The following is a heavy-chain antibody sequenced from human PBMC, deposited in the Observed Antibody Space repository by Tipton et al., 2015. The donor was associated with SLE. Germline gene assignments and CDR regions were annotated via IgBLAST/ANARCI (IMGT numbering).Heavy chain of an antibody. J-gene: IGHJ4*02. Sequence: LRLSCNVSGGSLSTSNYYWGWIRQPPGKGLEWIGYIYYSGSTNYNPSLKSRVTISVDTSKNQFSLKLSSVTAADTAVYYCARHYDSLTPFDYWGQGTLVTASS. CDR3: ARHYDSLTPFDY. D-gene: IGHD3-22*01. V-gene: IGHV4-61*05. CDR2: IYYSGST. CDR1: GGSLSTSNYY.